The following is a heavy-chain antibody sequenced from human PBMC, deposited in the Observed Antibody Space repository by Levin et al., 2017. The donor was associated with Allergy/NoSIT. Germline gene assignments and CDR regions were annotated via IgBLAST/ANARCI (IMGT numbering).Heavy chain of an antibody. J-gene: IGHJ4*02. CDR3: LIAAADNYFDY. Sequence: PGGSLRLSCAASGFTFSSYWMSWVRQAPGKGLEWVANIKQDGSEKYYVDSVKGRFTISRDNAKNSLYLQMNSLRAEDTAVYYCLIAAADNYFDYWGQGTLVTVSS. D-gene: IGHD6-13*01. CDR1: GFTFSSYW. V-gene: IGHV3-7*01. CDR2: IKQDGSEK.